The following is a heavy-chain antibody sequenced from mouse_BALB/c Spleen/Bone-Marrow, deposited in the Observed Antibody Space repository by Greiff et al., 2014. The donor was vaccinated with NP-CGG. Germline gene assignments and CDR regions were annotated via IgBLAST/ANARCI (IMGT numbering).Heavy chain of an antibody. CDR1: GFNIKDTY. J-gene: IGHJ2*01. D-gene: IGHD1-1*01. V-gene: IGHV14-3*02. Sequence: QLQQSGAELVKPGASVKLSCTASGFNIKDTYMHWVKQRPEQGLEWIGRIDPANGNTKYDPKFQGKATITADTSSNTAYLQLSSLTSEDTAVYYCARYYYGSSYFDYWGQGTTLTVSS. CDR3: ARYYYGSSYFDY. CDR2: IDPANGNT.